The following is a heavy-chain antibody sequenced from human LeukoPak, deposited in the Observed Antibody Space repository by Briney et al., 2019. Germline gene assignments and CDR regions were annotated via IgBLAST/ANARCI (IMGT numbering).Heavy chain of an antibody. CDR2: MNPNSGNT. CDR3: ARAAAAIPGFDY. CDR1: GYTFTSYD. V-gene: IGHV1-8*01. Sequence: ASVKVSCKASGYTFTSYDINWVRQATGQGLEWMGWMNPNSGNTGYAQKFQGRVTMTRNTSISTAYMELSSLRSEDTAVYYCARAAAAIPGFDYWGQGTLVTVSS. J-gene: IGHJ4*02. D-gene: IGHD2-2*02.